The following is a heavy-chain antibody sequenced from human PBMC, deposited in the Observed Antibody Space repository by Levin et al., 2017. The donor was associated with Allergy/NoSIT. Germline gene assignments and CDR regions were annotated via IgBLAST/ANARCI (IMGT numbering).Heavy chain of an antibody. V-gene: IGHV4-59*01. Sequence: SQTLSLTCTVSGDSISSYYWSWIRQPPGKGLEWIGYIYYSGSTNYNPSLQSRVSMSVDSSKNHISLKLSSVTAADTAVYYCARHTTMANFDYWGQGTLVTVSS. CDR1: GDSISSYY. CDR2: IYYSGST. CDR3: ARHTTMANFDY. J-gene: IGHJ4*02. D-gene: IGHD5-18*01.